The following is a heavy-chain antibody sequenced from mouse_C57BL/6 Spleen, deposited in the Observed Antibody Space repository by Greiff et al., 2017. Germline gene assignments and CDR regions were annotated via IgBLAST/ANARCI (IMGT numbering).Heavy chain of an antibody. D-gene: IGHD1-1*01. J-gene: IGHJ4*01. CDR3: AQEGSEAMDY. Sequence: QVQLQQSGPELVKPGASVKISCKASGYAFSSSWMNWVKQRPGKGLEWIGRIYPGDGDTNYNGKFKGRATRTAGKSSSTAYMPLSSLTSEDSAVYFGAQEGSEAMDYWGQGTSVTVSS. V-gene: IGHV1-82*01. CDR2: IYPGDGDT. CDR1: GYAFSSSW.